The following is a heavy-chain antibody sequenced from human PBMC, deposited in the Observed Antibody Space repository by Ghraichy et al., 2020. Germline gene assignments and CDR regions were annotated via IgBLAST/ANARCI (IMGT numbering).Heavy chain of an antibody. J-gene: IGHJ4*02. Sequence: LSLTCAASGFSFSTYWMHWVRQAPGKGLVWVSRINIDGSSTSYADSVKGRFTISRDNAKNTLYLQMTSLRADDTAMYYCARGPVTTIYYFDYWGRGTLVTVSS. CDR2: INIDGSST. V-gene: IGHV3-74*01. D-gene: IGHD4-11*01. CDR1: GFSFSTYW. CDR3: ARGPVTTIYYFDY.